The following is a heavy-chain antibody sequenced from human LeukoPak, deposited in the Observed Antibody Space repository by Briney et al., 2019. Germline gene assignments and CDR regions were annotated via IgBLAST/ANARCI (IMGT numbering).Heavy chain of an antibody. CDR3: ARDVLRYFDWSDNWFDP. Sequence: SETLSLTCTVSGGSISSYYWSWIRQPPGKGLEWIGSIYHSGSTYYNPSLKSRVTISVDTSKNQFSLKLSSVTAADTAVYYCARDVLRYFDWSDNWFDPWGQGTLVTVSS. D-gene: IGHD3-9*01. V-gene: IGHV4-38-2*02. CDR1: GGSISSYY. J-gene: IGHJ5*02. CDR2: IYHSGST.